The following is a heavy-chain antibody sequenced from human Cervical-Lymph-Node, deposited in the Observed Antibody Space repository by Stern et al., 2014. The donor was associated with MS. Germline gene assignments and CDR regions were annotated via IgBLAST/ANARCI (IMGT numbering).Heavy chain of an antibody. V-gene: IGHV4-34*01. Sequence: QVQLQQWGAGLLKPSETLSLTCAVYGGSFSNYYWSWIRQPPGKGLEWIGEIHHSGSTNSSPSLKSRVAISLETSKNQFSLKLNSVTAADTAVYFCARSAFYSNYAPFDYWGQGTLVTVSS. J-gene: IGHJ4*02. CDR2: IHHSGST. CDR1: GGSFSNYY. D-gene: IGHD4-11*01. CDR3: ARSAFYSNYAPFDY.